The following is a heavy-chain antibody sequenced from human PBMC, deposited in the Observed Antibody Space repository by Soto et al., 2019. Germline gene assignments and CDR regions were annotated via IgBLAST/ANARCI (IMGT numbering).Heavy chain of an antibody. CDR1: SESIISYY. D-gene: IGHD6-13*01. CDR3: ARGPSWQLHIDV. J-gene: IGHJ4*02. V-gene: IGHV4-59*01. CDR2: ISYSGST. Sequence: SETLSLTCTVSSESIISYYWSWIRQPPGKRLEWIGYISYSGSTDYNPSLKSRVTISGDTSKNQFSLKVSSVTAADTAVYYCARGPSWQLHIDVWGQGTLVTVSS.